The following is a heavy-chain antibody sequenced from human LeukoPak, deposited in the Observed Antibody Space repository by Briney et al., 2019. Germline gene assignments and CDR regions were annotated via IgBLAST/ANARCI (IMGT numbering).Heavy chain of an antibody. CDR1: GFTFDDYA. J-gene: IGHJ4*02. D-gene: IGHD6-13*01. V-gene: IGHV3-23*01. CDR2: ISGSGAYT. Sequence: GRSLRLSCAASGFTFDDYAMHWVRQAPGKGLEWVSGISGSGAYTYFTDSVKGRFTISRDNSKNTLYLQMNSLRPEDTAVYYCARDRGDSNTYFDYWGQGTLVTVSS. CDR3: ARDRGDSNTYFDY.